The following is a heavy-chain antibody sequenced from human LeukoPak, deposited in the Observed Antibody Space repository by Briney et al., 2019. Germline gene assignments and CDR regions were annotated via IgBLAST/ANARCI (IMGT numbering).Heavy chain of an antibody. D-gene: IGHD6-6*01. CDR3: AKLARGSSGEREFDY. CDR1: GFTFSSYG. CDR2: ISYDGSNK. Sequence: GGSLRLSCAASGFTFSSYGMHWVRQAPGNGLEWVAVISYDGSNKYYADSVKGRFTISRDNSKNTLYLQMNSLRAEDTAVYYCAKLARGSSGEREFDYWGQGTLVTVSS. J-gene: IGHJ4*02. V-gene: IGHV3-30*18.